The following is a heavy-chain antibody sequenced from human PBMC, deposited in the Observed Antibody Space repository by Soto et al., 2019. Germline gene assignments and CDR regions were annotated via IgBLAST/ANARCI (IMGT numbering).Heavy chain of an antibody. D-gene: IGHD3-3*01. V-gene: IGHV3-30*18. CDR3: AKDRATVGYYDFWSGYQKADYYYGMDV. CDR2: ISYDGSNK. CDR1: GFTFSSYG. Sequence: PGGSLRLSCAASGFTFSSYGMHWVRQAPGKGLEWVAVISYDGSNKYYADSVKGRFTISRDNSKNTLYLQMNSLRAEDTAVYYCAKDRATVGYYDFWSGYQKADYYYGMDVWGQGTTVTVSS. J-gene: IGHJ6*02.